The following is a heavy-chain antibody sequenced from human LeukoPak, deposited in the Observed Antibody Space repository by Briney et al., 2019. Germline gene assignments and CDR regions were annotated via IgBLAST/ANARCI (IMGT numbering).Heavy chain of an antibody. V-gene: IGHV3-23*01. CDR1: GFTFSSYA. J-gene: IGHJ4*02. CDR3: VKHSAPVLAAARFDY. CDR2: ISGSGGAT. D-gene: IGHD2-2*01. Sequence: PGGSLRLSCAASGFTFSSYAMSWVRQAPGKGLEWVSTISGSGGATYYADSVKGRFTISRDNSKITLYLQMNSLRAEDTALYYCVKHSAPVLAAARFDYWGQGNLVTVSS.